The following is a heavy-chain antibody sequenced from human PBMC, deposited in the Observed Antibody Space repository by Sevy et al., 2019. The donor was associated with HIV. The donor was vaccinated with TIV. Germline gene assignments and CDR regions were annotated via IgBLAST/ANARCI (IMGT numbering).Heavy chain of an antibody. V-gene: IGHV3-15*01. CDR3: TTESSDYYDSSGYYPY. CDR2: IKSKTDGGTT. Sequence: GESLKISCAASGFTFSNAWMSWVRQAPGKGLEWVGRIKSKTDGGTTDYAAPVKGRFTISRDDSKNTLYLQMNSLKTEHTAVYYCTTESSDYYDSSGYYPYWGQGTLVTVSS. D-gene: IGHD3-22*01. CDR1: GFTFSNAW. J-gene: IGHJ4*02.